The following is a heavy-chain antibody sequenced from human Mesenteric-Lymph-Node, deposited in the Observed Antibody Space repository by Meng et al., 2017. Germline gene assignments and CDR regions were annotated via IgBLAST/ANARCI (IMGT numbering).Heavy chain of an antibody. D-gene: IGHD3-10*01. CDR1: GFTFSSYS. V-gene: IGHV3-21*01. CDR2: ISSSSSYI. J-gene: IGHJ4*02. Sequence: GESLKMSCAASGFTFSSYSMNWVRQAPGKGLEWVSSISSSSSYIYYADSVKGRFTISGDNAKNSLYLQMNSLRAEDTAVYYCARIGVLLWFGESKVDYWGQGTLVTVSS. CDR3: ARIGVLLWFGESKVDY.